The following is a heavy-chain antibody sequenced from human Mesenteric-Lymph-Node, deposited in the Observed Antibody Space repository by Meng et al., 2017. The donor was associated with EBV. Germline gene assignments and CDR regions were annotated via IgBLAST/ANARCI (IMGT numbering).Heavy chain of an antibody. D-gene: IGHD5-12*01. CDR2: VDNDGSTT. V-gene: IGHV3-74*03. CDR3: ARESNGYEFDY. Sequence: VQLVESGGGLVQPGGSLRLSCEASGFTFNTYWMHWVRQAPGKGLEWVPRVDNDGSTTKYADSVKGRFTISRDNAKKTLYLQMNSLGVEDTAVYYCARESNGYEFDYWGQGTLVTVSS. J-gene: IGHJ4*02. CDR1: GFTFNTYW.